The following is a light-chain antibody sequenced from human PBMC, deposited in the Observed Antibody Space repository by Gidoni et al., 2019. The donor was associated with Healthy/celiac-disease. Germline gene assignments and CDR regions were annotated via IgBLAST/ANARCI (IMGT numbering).Light chain of an antibody. Sequence: DIQMTQTPSSLSASVGDRVTITCRARQSINSYLNWYQQKPGKAPKLLIYAASSLQSGVPSRFSGSGSGTDFTLTISSLQPEDFATYYCQQSYSIRCSFXQXTKLEIK. V-gene: IGKV1-39*01. CDR2: AAS. CDR1: QSINSY. CDR3: QQSYSIRCS. J-gene: IGKJ2*04.